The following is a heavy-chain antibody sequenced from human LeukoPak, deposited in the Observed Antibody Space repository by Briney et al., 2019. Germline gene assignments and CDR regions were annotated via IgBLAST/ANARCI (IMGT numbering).Heavy chain of an antibody. V-gene: IGHV4-31*03. Sequence: SQTLSLTCTVSGGSITSGNYYWTWIRQHPGKGLEWIGYISFSGSTYYNPSLKSRVTTSVDTSKNQFSLRLNSVTAADTAIYYCARDNHQGGGFDYWGQGTLVTVSS. CDR2: ISFSGST. D-gene: IGHD2-15*01. CDR1: GGSITSGNYY. J-gene: IGHJ4*02. CDR3: ARDNHQGGGFDY.